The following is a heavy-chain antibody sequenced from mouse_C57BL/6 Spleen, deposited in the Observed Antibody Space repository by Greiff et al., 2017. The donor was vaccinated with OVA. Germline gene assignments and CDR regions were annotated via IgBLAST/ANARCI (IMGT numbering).Heavy chain of an antibody. CDR2: IYPGDGDT. D-gene: IGHD2-5*01. CDR1: GYAFSSSW. J-gene: IGHJ3*01. CDR3: ASSYYSNLAY. V-gene: IGHV1-82*01. Sequence: VQLQQSGPELVKPGASVKISCKASGYAFSSSWMNWVKQRPGKGLEWIGRIYPGDGDTNYNGKFKGKATLTADKSSSTAYMQLSSLTSEDSAVYFCASSYYSNLAYWGQGTLVTVSA.